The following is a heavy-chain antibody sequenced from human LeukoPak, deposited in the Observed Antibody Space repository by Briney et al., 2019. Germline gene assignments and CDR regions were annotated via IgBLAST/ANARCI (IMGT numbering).Heavy chain of an antibody. Sequence: SETLSLTCTVSGGSISSGGYYWSWIRQPPGKGLEWIGYIYHSGSTYYNPSLKSRVTISVDRSKNQFSLKLSSVTAADTAVYYCARGRTSSWYGGTFDYWGQGTLVTVSS. CDR2: IYHSGST. D-gene: IGHD6-13*01. CDR1: GGSISSGGYY. V-gene: IGHV4-30-2*01. J-gene: IGHJ4*02. CDR3: ARGRTSSWYGGTFDY.